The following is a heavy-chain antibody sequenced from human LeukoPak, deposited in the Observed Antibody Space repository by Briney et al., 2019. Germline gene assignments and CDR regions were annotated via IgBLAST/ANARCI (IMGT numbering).Heavy chain of an antibody. D-gene: IGHD3-16*02. V-gene: IGHV4-34*01. Sequence: SETLSLTCAVYGGSFSGYYWSWIRQPPGKGLEWIGEINHSGSTNYNPSLKSRVTISVDTSKNQFSLKLSSVTAADTAVYYCARVFGARMITFGGVIAYNWFDPGGQGNLVTVSS. CDR2: INHSGST. CDR3: ARVFGARMITFGGVIAYNWFDP. CDR1: GGSFSGYY. J-gene: IGHJ5*02.